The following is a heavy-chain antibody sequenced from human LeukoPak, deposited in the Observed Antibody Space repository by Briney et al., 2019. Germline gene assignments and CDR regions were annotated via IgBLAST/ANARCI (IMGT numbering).Heavy chain of an antibody. D-gene: IGHD6-19*01. CDR2: ISWNSGSI. J-gene: IGHJ4*02. Sequence: GGSLRLSCAASGFTFDDDAMHWGRHAPGKGLEWVSGISWNSGSIGYADSVKGRFTISRDNAKNSLYLQMNSLRAEDTALYYCAKDSSSGWYKDWGQGTLVTVSS. CDR1: GFTFDDDA. CDR3: AKDSSSGWYKD. V-gene: IGHV3-9*01.